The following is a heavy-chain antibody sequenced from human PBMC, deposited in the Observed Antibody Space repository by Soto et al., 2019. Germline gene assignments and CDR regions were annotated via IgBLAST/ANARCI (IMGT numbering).Heavy chain of an antibody. Sequence: SETLSLTCTVSVGSVASTSYYWGWVRQPPGKGLEWIGSIYYTGTTYYNPSLKSRVTTSVDTSKNQVSLNLNSVTAADTAVYYCARHEGRSSFPFDYWAQGTLVTVSS. J-gene: IGHJ4*02. CDR2: IYYTGTT. D-gene: IGHD6-6*01. V-gene: IGHV4-39*01. CDR3: ARHEGRSSFPFDY. CDR1: VGSVASTSYY.